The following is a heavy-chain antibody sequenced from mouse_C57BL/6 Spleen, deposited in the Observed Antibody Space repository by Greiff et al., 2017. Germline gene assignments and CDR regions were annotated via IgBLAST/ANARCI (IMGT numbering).Heavy chain of an antibody. CDR3: TRETRDYAMDY. Sequence: VQLQQSGTVLARPGASVKMSCKTSGYTFTSYWMHWVNQRPGQGLAWIGAIYPGTSDTSYNQKFKGKAKLTAVTSASTAYMQLSSLTNEASAVYYCTRETRDYAMDYWGQGTSVTVSS. D-gene: IGHD2-13*01. J-gene: IGHJ4*01. V-gene: IGHV1-5*01. CDR2: IYPGTSDT. CDR1: GYTFTSYW.